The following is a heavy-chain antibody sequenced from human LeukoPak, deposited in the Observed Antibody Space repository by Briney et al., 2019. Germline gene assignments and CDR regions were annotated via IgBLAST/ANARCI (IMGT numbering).Heavy chain of an antibody. CDR2: IYYSGST. CDR1: GVSISSGGYY. V-gene: IGHV4-31*03. J-gene: IGHJ6*02. Sequence: SQTLSLTCTVSGVSISSGGYYWSWIRQHPGKGLEWIGYIYYSGSTYYNPSLKSRVTISVDTSKNQFSLKLSSVTAADTAVYYCARGRGVVVPAAIRGDYYYYGMDVWGQGTTVTVSS. CDR3: ARGRGVVVPAAIRGDYYYYGMDV. D-gene: IGHD2-2*02.